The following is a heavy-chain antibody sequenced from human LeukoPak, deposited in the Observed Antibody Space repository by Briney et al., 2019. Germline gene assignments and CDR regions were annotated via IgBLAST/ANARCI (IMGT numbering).Heavy chain of an antibody. V-gene: IGHV3-49*04. CDR2: IRRKVSGATT. D-gene: IGHD2-15*01. CDR3: TRNIYCSGGSCSYYFDY. Sequence: SLRLSCTVSGFTFGDYAMGWVRQAPGKGLEWVGLIRRKVSGATTEYAASVKGRFTISRDDSKSIAYLQMNSLKTEDTAMYYCTRNIYCSGGSCSYYFDYWGQGTLVTVSS. CDR1: GFTFGDYA. J-gene: IGHJ4*02.